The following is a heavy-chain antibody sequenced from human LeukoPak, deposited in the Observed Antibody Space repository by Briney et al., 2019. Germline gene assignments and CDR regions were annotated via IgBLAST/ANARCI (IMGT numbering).Heavy chain of an antibody. D-gene: IGHD3-16*02. CDR2: INHSGTT. Sequence: PWEPLSLTCAVYGGSFSDYDGSWIRQPPGKGREGIGEINHSGTTNYSPSLKSRASISVDTSKHQFSLKLNSVTAADAAMYYCASHYSSGSYRYTGSFDSWGQGMLVNVSS. J-gene: IGHJ4*02. CDR3: ASHYSSGSYRYTGSFDS. CDR1: GGSFSDYD. V-gene: IGHV4-34*01.